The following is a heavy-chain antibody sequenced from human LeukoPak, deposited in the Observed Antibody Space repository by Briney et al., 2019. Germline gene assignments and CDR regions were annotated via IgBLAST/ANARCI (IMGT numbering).Heavy chain of an antibody. J-gene: IGHJ4*02. V-gene: IGHV3-23*01. Sequence: GGSLRLSCAASGFNFSTYWMTWVRQAPGKGLEWVSGISGSGGATFYADSVKGRFTVSRDDPHNTLYLQMNSVRAEDTAVYFCARGGVDHYGSGTYYLMYYFDHWGQGALITVSS. D-gene: IGHD3-10*01. CDR1: GFNFSTYW. CDR3: ARGGVDHYGSGTYYLMYYFDH. CDR2: ISGSGGAT.